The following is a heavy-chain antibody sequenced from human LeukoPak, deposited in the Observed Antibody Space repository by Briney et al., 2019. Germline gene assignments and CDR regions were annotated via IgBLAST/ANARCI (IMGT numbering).Heavy chain of an antibody. CDR1: GFTVSSNY. J-gene: IGHJ4*02. Sequence: GGSLRLSCAASGFTVSSNYMSWVRQAPGKGLEWVSVIYSGGSTYYADSVKGRFTISRDNSKNTLYLQMNSLRAEDTAVYYCASFRGYSYGIDYWGQGTLVTVSS. D-gene: IGHD5-18*01. V-gene: IGHV3-66*01. CDR3: ASFRGYSYGIDY. CDR2: IYSGGST.